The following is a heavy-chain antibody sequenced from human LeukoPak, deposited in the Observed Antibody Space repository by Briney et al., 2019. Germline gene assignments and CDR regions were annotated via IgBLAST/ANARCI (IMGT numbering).Heavy chain of an antibody. CDR2: IYSGGST. D-gene: IGHD3-3*01. CDR1: GFTVSINY. CDR3: ARVGRYDFWSGSFSYYYGMDV. J-gene: IGHJ6*02. Sequence: GGSLRLSCAASGFTVSINYMSWVRQAPGKGLEWVSVIYSGGSTYYADSVKGRFTISRDNSKNTLYLQMNSLRAEDTAVYYCARVGRYDFWSGSFSYYYGMDVWGQGTTVTVSS. V-gene: IGHV3-66*01.